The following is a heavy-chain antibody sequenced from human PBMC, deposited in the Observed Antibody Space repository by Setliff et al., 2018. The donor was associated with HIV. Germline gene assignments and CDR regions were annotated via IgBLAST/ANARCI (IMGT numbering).Heavy chain of an antibody. CDR1: GYSISSSYW. Sequence: PSETLSLTCAVSGYSISSSYWWGWIRQPPGKGLEWIGYIYSNRGTYYNPSLKSRVTMSVDTSNNQFSLKLRSVTAVDTAVYYCARSPLWFGKADWYVDLWGRGTLVTVSS. CDR2: IYSNRGT. D-gene: IGHD3-10*01. CDR3: ARSPLWFGKADWYVDL. J-gene: IGHJ2*01. V-gene: IGHV4-28*01.